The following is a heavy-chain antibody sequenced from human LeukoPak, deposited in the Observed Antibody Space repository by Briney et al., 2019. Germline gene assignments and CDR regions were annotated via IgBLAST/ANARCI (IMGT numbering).Heavy chain of an antibody. CDR2: IFPIFGTA. CDR3: ARAGRQQLATVRYYFDY. CDR1: GGTFSSYA. V-gene: IGHV1-69*13. D-gene: IGHD6-13*01. J-gene: IGHJ4*02. Sequence: ASVKVSCKASGGTFSSYAISWVRQAPGQGLEWMGGIFPIFGTANYAQKFQGRVTITADESTSTAYMELSSLRSEDTAVYYCARAGRQQLATVRYYFDYWGQGTLVTVSS.